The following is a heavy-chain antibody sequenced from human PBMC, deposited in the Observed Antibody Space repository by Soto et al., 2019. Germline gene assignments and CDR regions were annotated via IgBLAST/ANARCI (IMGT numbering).Heavy chain of an antibody. Sequence: GGSLRLSCAASGFSFSSYAMSWVRQAPGKGLEFVSSISDGGGSTNYADSVRGRFTIARDRSKNTLYLHMISLRAEDTAVYYCAKAYCGADCALDFLGQGALVTVSS. CDR2: ISDGGGST. CDR3: AKAYCGADCALDF. V-gene: IGHV3-23*01. J-gene: IGHJ4*02. D-gene: IGHD2-21*02. CDR1: GFSFSSYA.